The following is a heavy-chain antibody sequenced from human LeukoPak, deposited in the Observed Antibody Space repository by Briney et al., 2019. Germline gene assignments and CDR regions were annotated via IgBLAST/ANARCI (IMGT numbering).Heavy chain of an antibody. Sequence: GGSLRLSCAASGFTFSSYWMHWVRQAPGKGLVWVSRIKSDGSGTTYADSVQGRFTISRQNAKNSLFLQMNSLRAEDTAVYYCARHRSGGSQDDAFDIWGQGTLVTVSS. D-gene: IGHD2-15*01. CDR1: GFTFSSYW. V-gene: IGHV3-74*01. CDR2: IKSDGSGT. CDR3: ARHRSGGSQDDAFDI. J-gene: IGHJ3*02.